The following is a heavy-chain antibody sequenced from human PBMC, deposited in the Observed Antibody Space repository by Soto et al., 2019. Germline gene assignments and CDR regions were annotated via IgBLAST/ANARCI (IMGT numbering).Heavy chain of an antibody. CDR2: IKGDGSAK. D-gene: IGHD6-25*01. V-gene: IGHV3-7*05. Sequence: ESGGGLVQPGGSLRLSCAASGFTFGNYWMTWVRQAPGKGLEWVANIKGDGSAKSYLDSVRGRFTVSRDNAENSLFLQMNILRADDTAIHFCARDVSSGSSGYSLDAFDIWGQGTMVTVS. CDR3: ARDVSSGSSGYSLDAFDI. CDR1: GFTFGNYW. J-gene: IGHJ3*02.